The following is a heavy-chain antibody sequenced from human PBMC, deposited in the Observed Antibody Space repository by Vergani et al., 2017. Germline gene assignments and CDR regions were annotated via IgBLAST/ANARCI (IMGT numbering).Heavy chain of an antibody. V-gene: IGHV1-2*02. CDR2: SNPNSGGT. J-gene: IGHJ3*02. CDR1: GNTFNGYY. Sequence: QVQLVQSGAEVKKPGASVKVSCKASGNTFNGYYMHWVRQAPGQGLEWMGWSNPNSGGTNYAQKFQGRVTMTRDTSISTAYMELSRLRSDDTAVYYCASSNWNHVRPISAFDIWGQGTRVTVSS. CDR3: ASSNWNHVRPISAFDI. D-gene: IGHD1-14*01.